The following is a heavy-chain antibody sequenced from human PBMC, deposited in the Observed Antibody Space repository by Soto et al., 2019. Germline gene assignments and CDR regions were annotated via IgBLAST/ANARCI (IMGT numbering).Heavy chain of an antibody. CDR1: GYTFTSYG. CDR2: SSAYNGNT. V-gene: IGHV1-18*01. CDR3: ARSGTYYYDSSGLHAFDI. D-gene: IGHD3-22*01. J-gene: IGHJ3*02. Sequence: ASVKLSCKACGYTFTSYGISWVRQAPGQGLEWMGWSSAYNGNTNYAQKLQGRVTMTTDTSTSTAYMELRSLRSDDTAVYYCARSGTYYYDSSGLHAFDIWGQGTIVTVSS.